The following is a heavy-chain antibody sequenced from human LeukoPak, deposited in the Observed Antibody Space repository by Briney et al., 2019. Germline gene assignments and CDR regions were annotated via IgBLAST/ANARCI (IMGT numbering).Heavy chain of an antibody. CDR3: ARKFVDY. D-gene: IGHD2-21*01. Sequence: GGSLRLSCAASGFAFANAWMTWVRQAPGKGLEWVAFIDYDGTVKYYEDSVKGRFTISRDNSKHTVYLQMNSLRTEDTAIYYCARKFVDYWGQGTLVTVSS. CDR1: GFAFANAW. CDR2: IDYDGTVK. V-gene: IGHV3-30*03. J-gene: IGHJ4*02.